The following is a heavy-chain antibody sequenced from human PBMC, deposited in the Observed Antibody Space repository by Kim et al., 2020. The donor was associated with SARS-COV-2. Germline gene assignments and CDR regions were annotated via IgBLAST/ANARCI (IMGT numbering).Heavy chain of an antibody. CDR3: TRDLEGYSGYDSPDYYGMGV. CDR2: IRSKAYGGTT. V-gene: IGHV3-49*04. J-gene: IGHJ6*02. CDR1: GFTFGDYA. Sequence: GGSLRLSCTASGFTFGDYAMSWVRQAPGKGLEWVGFIRSKAYGGTTEYAASVKGRFTISRDDSKSIAYLQMNSLETEDTAVYYCTRDLEGYSGYDSPDYYGMGVWGQGTTVTVSS. D-gene: IGHD5-12*01.